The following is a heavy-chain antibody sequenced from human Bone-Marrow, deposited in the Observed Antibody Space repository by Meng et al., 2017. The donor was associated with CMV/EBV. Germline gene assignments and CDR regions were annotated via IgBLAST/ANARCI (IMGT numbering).Heavy chain of an antibody. CDR1: GYTFSAYY. CDR2: INPDSGGT. J-gene: IGHJ4*02. D-gene: IGHD4-23*01. CDR3: ARHGTGNDY. V-gene: IGHV1-2*02. Sequence: ASVKVSCKASGYTFSAYYMHWVRQAPGQGLEWMGWINPDSGGTDYAQNFQGRVTMTRDTSISTAYMDLSRLRSDDTAVYYCARHGTGNDYWGQGTLVTVSS.